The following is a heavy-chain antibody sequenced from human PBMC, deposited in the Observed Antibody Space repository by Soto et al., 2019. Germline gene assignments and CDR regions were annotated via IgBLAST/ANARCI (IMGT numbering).Heavy chain of an antibody. CDR2: INPNSGGT. Sequence: ASVKVSCKASGYTFTGYYMHWVRQAPGQGLEWMGWINPNSGGTNYAQKFQGWVTMTRDTSISTAYMELSRLRSDDTAVYYCARDAEDCSSTSCYSLDYWGQGTLVTVSS. CDR3: ARDAEDCSSTSCYSLDY. D-gene: IGHD2-2*01. CDR1: GYTFTGYY. J-gene: IGHJ4*02. V-gene: IGHV1-2*04.